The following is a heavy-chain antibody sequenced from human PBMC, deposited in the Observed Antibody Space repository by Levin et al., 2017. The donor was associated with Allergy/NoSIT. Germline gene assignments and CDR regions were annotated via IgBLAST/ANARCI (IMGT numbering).Heavy chain of an antibody. CDR2: ISSNGGST. CDR1: GFTFSSYA. Sequence: GESLKISCSASGFTFSSYAMHWVRQAPGKGLEYVSAISSNGGSTYYADSVKGRFTISRDNSKNTLYLQMSSLRAEDTAVYYCVKDAKYYYGSGSFDYWGQGTLVTVSS. CDR3: VKDAKYYYGSGSFDY. V-gene: IGHV3-64D*06. J-gene: IGHJ4*02. D-gene: IGHD3-10*01.